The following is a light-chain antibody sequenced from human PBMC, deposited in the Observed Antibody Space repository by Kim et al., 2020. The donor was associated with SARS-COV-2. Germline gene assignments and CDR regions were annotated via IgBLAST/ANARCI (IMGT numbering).Light chain of an antibody. Sequence: QSVLTQPPSVSGAPGQRVTISCTGSSSNLGAGYDVNWYQQLPGTVPKLPIYANSNRPSGLPGRFSGSKYGSSASLAITGLQAEDETDYYCQSYDSSLSGYVFGTGTKVTVL. V-gene: IGLV1-40*01. CDR1: SSNLGAGYD. CDR2: ANS. CDR3: QSYDSSLSGYV. J-gene: IGLJ1*01.